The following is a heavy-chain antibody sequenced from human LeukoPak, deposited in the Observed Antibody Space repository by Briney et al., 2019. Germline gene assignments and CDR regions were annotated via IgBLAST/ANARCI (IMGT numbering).Heavy chain of an antibody. CDR2: IATDGTI. Sequence: GGSLRLSCVASGFILSTSEMNWVRQAPGKGLEWVSFIATDGTIYYADSVKGRFTISRDNAKNTLYLQMNSLRGEDTGVYYCARDFLHLGGWGQGTMVTVSS. CDR1: GFILSTSE. D-gene: IGHD3-16*01. J-gene: IGHJ3*01. CDR3: ARDFLHLGG. V-gene: IGHV3-48*03.